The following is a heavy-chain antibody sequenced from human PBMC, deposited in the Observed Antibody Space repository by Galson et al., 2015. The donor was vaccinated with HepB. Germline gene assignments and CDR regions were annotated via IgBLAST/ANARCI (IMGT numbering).Heavy chain of an antibody. CDR1: GFTFSTYA. J-gene: IGHJ6*02. V-gene: IGHV3-23*01. CDR3: AKALYTDYGDYYGMDV. CDR2: IRGSGGST. D-gene: IGHD4-17*01. Sequence: SLRLSCAASGFTFSTYAMTWVRQAPGKGLEWVSAIRGSGGSTHYADSVKGRFTISRDNSKNTLYLQMNSLRAEDTAVYYCAKALYTDYGDYYGMDVWGQGTTVTVSS.